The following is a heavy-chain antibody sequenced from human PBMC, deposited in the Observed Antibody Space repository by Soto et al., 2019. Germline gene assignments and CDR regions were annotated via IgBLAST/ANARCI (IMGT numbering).Heavy chain of an antibody. D-gene: IGHD2-21*02. CDR3: SGVFGDDCARGMDV. V-gene: IGHV4-31*03. CDR2: IYYSGST. CDR1: GGSISSGGYY. J-gene: IGHJ6*02. Sequence: QVQLQESGPGLVKPSQTLSLTCTVSGGSISSGGYYWSWIRQHPGKGLEWIGYIYYSGSTYYNPVRTSRVXLXXXSXXSQSSLELSYVASADSAADDGSGVFGDDCARGMDVWGQGITVTVSS.